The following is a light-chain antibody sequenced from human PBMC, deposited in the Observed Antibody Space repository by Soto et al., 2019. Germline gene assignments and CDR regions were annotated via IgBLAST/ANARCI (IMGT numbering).Light chain of an antibody. J-gene: IGKJ1*01. Sequence: DIQMTQSPSSLSASVGDRVSITCRASQSISTYLSWYQQKPGKAPKVLIYATSTLQSGVPSRFSGSGSGIDFTLTISALQSDDFAIYYCQQSYSSPRTFGQGTKVEVK. CDR2: ATS. CDR1: QSISTY. CDR3: QQSYSSPRT. V-gene: IGKV1-39*01.